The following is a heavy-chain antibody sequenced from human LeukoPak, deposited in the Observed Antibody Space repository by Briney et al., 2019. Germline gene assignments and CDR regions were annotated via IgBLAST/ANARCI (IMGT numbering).Heavy chain of an antibody. J-gene: IGHJ4*02. V-gene: IGHV3-7*01. CDR1: GFTFSDFY. CDR3: AKTGIDYVWGSFRSQYDY. D-gene: IGHD3-16*02. CDR2: IKQDGSEI. Sequence: GGSLRLSCAASGFTFSDFYMSWVRQAPGRGLEWVANIKQDGSEINYVDSVKGRFTISRDNAENSLYLQMNSLRVEDTAIYYCAKTGIDYVWGSFRSQYDYWGQGTLVTVSS.